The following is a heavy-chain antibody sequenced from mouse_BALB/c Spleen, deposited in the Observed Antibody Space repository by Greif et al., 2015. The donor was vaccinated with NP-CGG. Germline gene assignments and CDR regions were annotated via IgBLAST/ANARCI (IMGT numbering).Heavy chain of an antibody. Sequence: LVESGPELVKPGASVKMSCKASGYTFTSYYIHWVKQRPGQGLEWIGWIYPGDGSTKYNEKFKGKTTLTADKSSSTAYMLLSSLTSEDSAIYFCARGGYYGLYYYAMDYWGQGTSVTVSS. CDR2: IYPGDGST. V-gene: IGHV1S56*01. CDR3: ARGGYYGLYYYAMDY. CDR1: GYTFTSYY. J-gene: IGHJ4*01. D-gene: IGHD1-2*01.